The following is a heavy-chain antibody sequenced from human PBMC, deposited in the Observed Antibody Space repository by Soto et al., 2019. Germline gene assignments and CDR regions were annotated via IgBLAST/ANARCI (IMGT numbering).Heavy chain of an antibody. CDR2: VYYNGDQ. Sequence: QVQLQESGPGLVKPSQTLSLTCTVSRGSISNIDYYWGWVRQPPGKGLEWIGYVYYNGDQYYNPCLKSRVTITLDTSKNQFTLILTSVTAADTAIYYCARDGQPYWVQGTLVTVSS. J-gene: IGHJ4*02. CDR3: ARDGQPY. V-gene: IGHV4-30-4*01. CDR1: RGSISNIDYY.